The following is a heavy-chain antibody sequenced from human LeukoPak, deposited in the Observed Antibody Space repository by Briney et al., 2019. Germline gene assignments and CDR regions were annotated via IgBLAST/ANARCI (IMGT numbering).Heavy chain of an antibody. CDR1: GFTFSSYA. D-gene: IGHD3-22*01. V-gene: IGHV3-23*01. CDR3: AKDSYDSSGYYYGVFDY. CDR2: ISGSGGST. J-gene: IGHJ4*02. Sequence: GGSLRLSCAASGFTFSSYAMSWVRQAPGKGLEWVSAISGSGGSTYYADSVKGRFTISRDNSKNTLYLQMNSLRAEDTAVYYCAKDSYDSSGYYYGVFDYWGQGTLVTVSS.